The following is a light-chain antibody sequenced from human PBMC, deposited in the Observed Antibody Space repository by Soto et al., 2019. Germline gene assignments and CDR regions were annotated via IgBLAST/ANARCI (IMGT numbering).Light chain of an antibody. CDR1: SGDVGNYNL. V-gene: IGLV2-23*01. CDR3: CLYLGGTSV. Sequence: QSALTQPASVSGSPGQSITISCSGVSGDVGNYNLVSWYQQYPGKAPALLIYEDDKRPSGVSNRFSGSKSDSTASLTIPGLQAEDEADYYCCLYLGGTSVFGGGTQLTVL. CDR2: EDD. J-gene: IGLJ7*01.